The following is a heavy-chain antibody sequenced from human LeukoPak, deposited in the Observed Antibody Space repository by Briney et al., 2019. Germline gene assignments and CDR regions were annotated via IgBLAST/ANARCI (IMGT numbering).Heavy chain of an antibody. V-gene: IGHV4-59*01. D-gene: IGHD2/OR15-2a*01. Sequence: SETLSLTCTVSGGSISSYYWSWIRQPPGKGLEGIGYIYYSGSTNYNPSLKSRVTISVGTSKNQFFLKLSSVTAADTAVYYCARSSSPLSRRVDAFDIWGQGTMVTVSS. CDR1: GGSISSYY. CDR2: IYYSGST. CDR3: ARSSSPLSRRVDAFDI. J-gene: IGHJ3*02.